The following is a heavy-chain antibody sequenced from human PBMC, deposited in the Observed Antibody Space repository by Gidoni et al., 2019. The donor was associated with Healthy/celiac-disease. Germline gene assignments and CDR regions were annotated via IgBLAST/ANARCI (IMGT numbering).Heavy chain of an antibody. J-gene: IGHJ4*02. CDR3: ARVGSGGWYEFDY. CDR2: IYYSGST. D-gene: IGHD6-19*01. CDR1: GGSISSSSYY. V-gene: IGHV4-39*01. Sequence: QLQLQESGPGLVQPSETLSLPCTVSGGSISSSSYYWGWIRQPPGKGLGWIGSIYYSGSTYYNPSLKSRVTISVDTSKNQFSLKLSSVTAADTAVYYCARVGSGGWYEFDYWGQGTLVTVSS.